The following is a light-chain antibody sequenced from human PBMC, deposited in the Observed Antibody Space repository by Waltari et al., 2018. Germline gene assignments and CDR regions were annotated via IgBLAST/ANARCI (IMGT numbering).Light chain of an antibody. CDR3: QQYSNWPPIT. CDR1: QSVRTN. Sequence: ETVMTQSPATLPVSPGERPTPPCRASQSVRTNLACDQQKPGQAPRLLIDGAATRATGIPARFSGTGSGTEFTLTIDSLQSEDFAVYYCQQYSNWPPITFGQGTRLEIK. CDR2: GAA. J-gene: IGKJ5*01. V-gene: IGKV3-15*01.